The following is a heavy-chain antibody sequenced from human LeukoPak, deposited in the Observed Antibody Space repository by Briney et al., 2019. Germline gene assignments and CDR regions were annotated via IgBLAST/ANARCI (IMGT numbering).Heavy chain of an antibody. CDR3: ARNPNMIAVAGTIYYYYYYGMDV. D-gene: IGHD6-19*01. CDR1: GYTFTSYG. V-gene: IGHV1-18*01. Sequence: ASVKVSCKASGYTFTSYGISWVRQAPGQGLESMGWISAYNGNTNYAQKLQGRVTMTTDTSTSTAYMELRSLRSDDTAVYYCARNPNMIAVAGTIYYYYYYGMDVWGQGTTVTVSS. J-gene: IGHJ6*02. CDR2: ISAYNGNT.